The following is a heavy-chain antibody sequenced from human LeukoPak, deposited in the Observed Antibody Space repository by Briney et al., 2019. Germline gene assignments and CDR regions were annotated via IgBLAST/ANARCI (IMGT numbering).Heavy chain of an antibody. D-gene: IGHD6-13*01. J-gene: IGHJ4*02. CDR1: GYTFTGYY. CDR2: INANSGGT. V-gene: IGHV1-2*02. CDR3: ARVGSPGIATRVY. Sequence: ASVKVSCKASGYTFTGYYLHWVRLAPGQGVEWMGWINANSGGTDYPQKFQGRVTMTRDTSINTAYMELSRLRSDDTAVYYCARVGSPGIATRVYWGQGTLVTVSS.